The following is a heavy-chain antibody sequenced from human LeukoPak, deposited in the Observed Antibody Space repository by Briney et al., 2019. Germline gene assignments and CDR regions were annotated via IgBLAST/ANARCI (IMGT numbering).Heavy chain of an antibody. CDR2: INPSGGST. CDR1: GYTFTGYY. J-gene: IGHJ4*02. V-gene: IGHV1-46*01. Sequence: ASVKVSCKASGYTFTGYYMHWVRQAPGQGLEWMGIINPSGGSTSYAQKFQGRVTMTRDMSTSTVYMELSSLRSEDTAVYYCARTRMGIQTGFDYWGQGTLVTVSS. CDR3: ARTRMGIQTGFDY. D-gene: IGHD5-18*01.